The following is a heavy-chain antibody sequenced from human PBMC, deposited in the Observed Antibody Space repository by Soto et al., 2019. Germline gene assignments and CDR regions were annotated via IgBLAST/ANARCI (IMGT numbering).Heavy chain of an antibody. D-gene: IGHD5-12*01. J-gene: IGHJ4*02. CDR3: AREGFSGYEALDY. CDR1: VGPIRSYY. CDR2: IAYTGIT. V-gene: IGHV4-59*01. Sequence: QVQLQESGPGLLKPSETLSLTCSVSVGPIRSYYLSWVRQAQGKGLEWIAYIAYTGITGYNPSLRSRVTISGDTSQNLFSLKMTSVTAADTAVYYCAREGFSGYEALDYWGQGILVTV.